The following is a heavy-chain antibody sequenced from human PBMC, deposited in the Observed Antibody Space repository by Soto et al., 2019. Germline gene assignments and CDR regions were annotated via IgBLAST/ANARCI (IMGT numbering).Heavy chain of an antibody. Sequence: QVQLVQSGAEVKKPGASVKVSCKASGYTFTSYDINWVRQATGQGLQWMGWMNPNSGNTGYAQKFQGRVTMTRNTSISTAYMELSSLRSEDTAVYYCARGLVEYYDFWSGYYSFDYWGQGTLVTVSS. CDR3: ARGLVEYYDFWSGYYSFDY. CDR1: GYTFTSYD. V-gene: IGHV1-8*01. J-gene: IGHJ4*02. D-gene: IGHD3-3*01. CDR2: MNPNSGNT.